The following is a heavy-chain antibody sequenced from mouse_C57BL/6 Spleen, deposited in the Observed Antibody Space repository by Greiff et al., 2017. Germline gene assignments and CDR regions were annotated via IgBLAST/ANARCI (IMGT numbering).Heavy chain of an antibody. CDR3: ARKAGNYAWFAY. D-gene: IGHD2-1*01. CDR1: GFTFSSYG. J-gene: IGHJ3*01. Sequence: EVKLMESGGDLVKPGGSLKLSCAASGFTFSSYGMSWVRQTPDKRLEWVATISSGGSYTYYPDSVKGRFTISRDNAKNTLYLQMSSLKSEDTAMYYCARKAGNYAWFAYWGQGTLVTVSA. V-gene: IGHV5-6*01. CDR2: ISSGGSYT.